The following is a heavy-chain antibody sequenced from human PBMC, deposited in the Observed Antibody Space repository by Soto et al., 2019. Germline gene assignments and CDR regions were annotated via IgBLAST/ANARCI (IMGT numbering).Heavy chain of an antibody. D-gene: IGHD3-10*01. V-gene: IGHV4-59*01. CDR3: ARHLFAYDVFDI. J-gene: IGHJ3*02. CDR2: IFFSGIT. Sequence: SGTLSLTCTVSGGSISSYYWSWIRQPPGKGLEWIGYIFFSGITNYNPSLKSRVTISVDTSKNQFSLRLSSVTAADTAVYYCARHLFAYDVFDIWGQGTMVTVSS. CDR1: GGSISSYY.